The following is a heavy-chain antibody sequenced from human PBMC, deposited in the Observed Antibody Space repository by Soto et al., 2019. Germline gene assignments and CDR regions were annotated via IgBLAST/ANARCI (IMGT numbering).Heavy chain of an antibody. J-gene: IGHJ5*02. Sequence: SETLSLTCTVSGGSISSGGYYWSWIRQHPGKGLEWIGYIYYSGSTYYNPSLKSRVTISVDTSKNQFSLKLSSVTAADTAVYYCARGKDIVVVPAAISSGFDPWGQGTLVTVSS. D-gene: IGHD2-2*01. CDR2: IYYSGST. CDR1: GGSISSGGYY. V-gene: IGHV4-31*03. CDR3: ARGKDIVVVPAAISSGFDP.